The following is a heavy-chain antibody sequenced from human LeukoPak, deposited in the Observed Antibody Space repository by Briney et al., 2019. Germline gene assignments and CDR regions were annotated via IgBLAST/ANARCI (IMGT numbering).Heavy chain of an antibody. Sequence: GGSLRLSCAASGFTFTTYTMSWVRRAPGKGLEWVSSISSSSSYIYYADSVKGRFTISRDNAKNSLYLQMNSLRAEDTAVYYCARIYSSSSSRGAFDIWGQGTMVTVSS. CDR3: ARIYSSSSSRGAFDI. J-gene: IGHJ3*02. CDR1: GFTFTTYT. D-gene: IGHD6-6*01. V-gene: IGHV3-21*01. CDR2: ISSSSSYI.